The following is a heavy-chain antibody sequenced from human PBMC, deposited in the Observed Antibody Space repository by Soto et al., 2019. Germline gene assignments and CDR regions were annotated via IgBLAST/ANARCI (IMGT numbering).Heavy chain of an antibody. J-gene: IGHJ4*02. CDR2: TAYSGST. V-gene: IGHV4-59*01. CDR1: GGSITSYH. CDR3: ARGLGFPLDY. D-gene: IGHD6-19*01. Sequence: SETLSLTCVVSGGSITSYHWSWIRQFPGKGLEWIAYTAYSGSTNYNPSLKSRVTISVDTSKNQFSLKLSSVTAADTAVYYCARGLGFPLDYWGQGTLVTVSS.